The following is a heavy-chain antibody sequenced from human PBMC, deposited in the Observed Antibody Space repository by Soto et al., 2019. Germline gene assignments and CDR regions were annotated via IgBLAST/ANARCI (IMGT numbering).Heavy chain of an antibody. J-gene: IGHJ4*02. Sequence: PGESLKISCKGSGYSFTSYWIGWVRQMPWKGLEWMGIIYPGDSDTRYSPSFQGQVTISADKSISTAYLQWSSLKASDTAMYYCARGDYYDSSGYYYLPSEMTRPFDYWGQGTLVTVSS. CDR2: IYPGDSDT. D-gene: IGHD3-22*01. V-gene: IGHV5-51*01. CDR3: ARGDYYDSSGYYYLPSEMTRPFDY. CDR1: GYSFTSYW.